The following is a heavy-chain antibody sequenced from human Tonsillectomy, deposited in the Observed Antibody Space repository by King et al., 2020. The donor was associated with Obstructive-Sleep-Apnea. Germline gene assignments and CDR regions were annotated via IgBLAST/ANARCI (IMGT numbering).Heavy chain of an antibody. CDR3: AKDKWELNY. D-gene: IGHD1-26*01. J-gene: IGHJ4*02. Sequence: VQLVESGGGVVQPGGSLRLSCAASGFTFSNYGMHWVRQAPSKGLEWVAFIRYAGTNKSYADSVKGRFTASRDNSKNTLYLQMNSLRAEDTGLYYCAKDKWELNYWGQGTLITVSS. CDR2: IRYAGTNK. V-gene: IGHV3-30*02. CDR1: GFTFSNYG.